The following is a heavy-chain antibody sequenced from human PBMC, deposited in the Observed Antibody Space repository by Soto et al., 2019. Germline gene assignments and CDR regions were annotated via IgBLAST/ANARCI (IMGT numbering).Heavy chain of an antibody. D-gene: IGHD3-22*01. CDR2: INSDGSST. CDR1: GFTFSSYW. CDR3: ERVVDSSGPHRH. J-gene: IGHJ4*02. V-gene: IGHV3-74*01. Sequence: GGSLRLSCAASGFTFSSYWMHWVRQAPGKGLVWVSRINSDGSSTSYADSVKGRFTISRDNAKNTLYLQMNSLRAEDTAVYYCERVVDSSGPHRHWGQGTLVTVSS.